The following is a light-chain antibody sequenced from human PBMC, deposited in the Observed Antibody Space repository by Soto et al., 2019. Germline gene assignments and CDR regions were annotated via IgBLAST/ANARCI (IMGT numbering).Light chain of an antibody. Sequence: DIQMNRSPATLCTSVGDSVTISFRASQNINTWLAWYQQKPGKAPKLLIYDASSLESGVPSRFSGSGSGTEFSLSISSLQPDDFATYFCQQYNSYPTFGQGTKVEIK. CDR1: QNINTW. CDR3: QQYNSYPT. V-gene: IGKV1-5*01. J-gene: IGKJ1*01. CDR2: DAS.